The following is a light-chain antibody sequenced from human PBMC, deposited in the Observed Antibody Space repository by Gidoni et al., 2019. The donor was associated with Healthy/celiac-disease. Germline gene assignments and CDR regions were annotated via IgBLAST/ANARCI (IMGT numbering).Light chain of an antibody. CDR1: QGISNY. CDR2: AAS. V-gene: IGKV1-16*02. Sequence: DIQVTKSPPSLSASVGDRVTITCRTSQGISNYLAWFQQKPEKAPKSLIYAASSVQSRVPSKFSSGGSGTYFTLTISSVQAEDLATYYCQQYNSYPYTFGQGTKLEIK. CDR3: QQYNSYPYT. J-gene: IGKJ2*01.